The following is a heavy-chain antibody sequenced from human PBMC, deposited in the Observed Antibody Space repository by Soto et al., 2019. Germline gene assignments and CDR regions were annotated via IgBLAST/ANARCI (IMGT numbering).Heavy chain of an antibody. CDR2: IKSKSDGGTT. Sequence: EVQLVESGGGLVKPGGSLRVSCAASGLTFSNAWMSWVRQAPGKGLEWVGRIKSKSDGGTTDYAAPVKGRFTISRDDSKNTLYLQMNSLKTKDTAVYYCAAAPTSGAFDYWGQGTLVTVSS. CDR1: GLTFSNAW. D-gene: IGHD1-26*01. CDR3: AAAPTSGAFDY. J-gene: IGHJ4*02. V-gene: IGHV3-15*01.